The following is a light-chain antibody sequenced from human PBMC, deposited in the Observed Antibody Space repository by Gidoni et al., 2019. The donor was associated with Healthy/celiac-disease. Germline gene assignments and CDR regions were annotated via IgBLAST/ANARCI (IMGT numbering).Light chain of an antibody. V-gene: IGKV1-33*01. CDR3: QQANT. CDR1: HDISNY. Sequence: DIQMTQSPSSLSASVGDRVNITCQASHDISNYLTWYQQKPGKAHKLLIYDASNLETGVPSRFSGSGSGTDFTFTISSLQPEDISTYYCQQANTCXGXTKVEIK. CDR2: DAS. J-gene: IGKJ4*01.